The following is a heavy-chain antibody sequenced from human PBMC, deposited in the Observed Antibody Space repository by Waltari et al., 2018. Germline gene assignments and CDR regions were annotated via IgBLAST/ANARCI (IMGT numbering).Heavy chain of an antibody. CDR2: IYYSGST. Sequence: QVQLQESGPGLVKPSQTLSLTCTVSGGSISSGGYYWSWIRQHPGKGLEWIGYIYYSGSTYYNPSLKCLVTISVDTSKNQFSLKLSSVTAADTAVYYCARAKSYYDSSGYYPDAFDIWGQGTMVTVSS. CDR1: GGSISSGGYY. CDR3: ARAKSYYDSSGYYPDAFDI. D-gene: IGHD3-22*01. J-gene: IGHJ3*02. V-gene: IGHV4-31*01.